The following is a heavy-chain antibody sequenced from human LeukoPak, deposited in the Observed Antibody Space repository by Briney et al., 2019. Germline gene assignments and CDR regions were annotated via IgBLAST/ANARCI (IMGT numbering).Heavy chain of an antibody. Sequence: SVKVSCKAFGGTFSSYAISWVRQAPGQGLEWMGGIIPIFGTANYAQKFQGRVTMTRDAPTGTVYMELSSLRSEDTAVYYCAREGTAMVNGAFDIWGQGTMVTVSS. CDR1: GGTFSSYA. CDR3: AREGTAMVNGAFDI. D-gene: IGHD5-18*01. V-gene: IGHV1-69*05. CDR2: IIPIFGTA. J-gene: IGHJ3*02.